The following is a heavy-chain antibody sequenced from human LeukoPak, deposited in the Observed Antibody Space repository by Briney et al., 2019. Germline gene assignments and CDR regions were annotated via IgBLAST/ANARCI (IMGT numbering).Heavy chain of an antibody. CDR3: ATTPYDYVWGSYRPFDY. CDR1: GFTFTNAW. J-gene: IGHJ4*02. V-gene: IGHV3-15*01. D-gene: IGHD3-16*02. Sequence: GGSLRLSCAASGFTFTNAWMSWVRQAPGKGLEWVGRIKSKTDGGTTDYAAPVKGRFTISKDDSKNTLYLQMNSLKTEDTAVYYCATTPYDYVWGSYRPFDYWGQGTLSPSPQ. CDR2: IKSKTDGGTT.